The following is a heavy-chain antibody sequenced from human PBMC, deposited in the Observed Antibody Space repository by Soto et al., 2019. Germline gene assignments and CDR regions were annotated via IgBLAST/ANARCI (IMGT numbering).Heavy chain of an antibody. CDR3: AKEEAGPS. V-gene: IGHV3-30*18. J-gene: IGHJ3*01. CDR1: GFTFSSYG. D-gene: IGHD6-13*01. Sequence: GGSLRLSCAASGFTFSSYGMHWVRQAPGKGLEWVAVISYDGSNKYYADAVKGRFTISRDNSKNTLYLQMNSLRAEDTAVYYCAKEEAGPSWGQGTMVTVSS. CDR2: ISYDGSNK.